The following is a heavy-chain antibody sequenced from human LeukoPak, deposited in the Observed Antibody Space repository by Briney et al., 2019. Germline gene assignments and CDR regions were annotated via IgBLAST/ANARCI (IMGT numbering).Heavy chain of an antibody. D-gene: IGHD5-24*01. CDR1: GFIFRSYW. CDR3: ARAEMATIIDY. V-gene: IGHV3-74*01. CDR2: VNSDGSST. J-gene: IGHJ4*02. Sequence: GGSLRLSCAASGFIFRSYWMRWVRQAPGKGLVWVSRVNSDGSSTTYADSVKGRFTISRDNAKNTLYLQMNSLRAEDTAVYYCARAEMATIIDYWGQGTLVTVSS.